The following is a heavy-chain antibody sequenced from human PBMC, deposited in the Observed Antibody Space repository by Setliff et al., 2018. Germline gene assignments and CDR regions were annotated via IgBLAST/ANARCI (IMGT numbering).Heavy chain of an antibody. Sequence: SETLSLTCTDSGGSISSSSYYWSWIRQPPGKGLEWIGSIYYSGSTYYNPSLKSRVTISVDTSKNQFSLKLTSVTAADTAVYYCARDRQYCSSPTCYSSYFYYYGMDVWGQGTTVTVSS. CDR1: GGSISSSSYY. CDR3: ARDRQYCSSPTCYSSYFYYYGMDV. CDR2: IYYSGST. J-gene: IGHJ6*02. D-gene: IGHD2-2*02. V-gene: IGHV4-39*02.